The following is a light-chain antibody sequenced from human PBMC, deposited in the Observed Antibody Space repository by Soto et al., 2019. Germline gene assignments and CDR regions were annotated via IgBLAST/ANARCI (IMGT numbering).Light chain of an antibody. Sequence: DIQMTQSPTSLSASVGDRITITCQASQDITIYLNWYQQIPGKGPRLLISDASTLAPGIPSRFSGSGSGRDFTFSISSLRPEDVATYYCLQFDDLPLTFGGGTNLEIK. J-gene: IGKJ4*01. CDR3: LQFDDLPLT. CDR2: DAS. CDR1: QDITIY. V-gene: IGKV1-33*01.